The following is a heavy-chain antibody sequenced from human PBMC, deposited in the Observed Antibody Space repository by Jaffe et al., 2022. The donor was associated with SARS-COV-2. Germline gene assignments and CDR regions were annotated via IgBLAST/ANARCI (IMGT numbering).Heavy chain of an antibody. CDR1: GFPFSSYG. D-gene: IGHD6-19*01. J-gene: IGHJ4*02. CDR2: IWFDGTNK. V-gene: IGHV3-33*01. CDR3: VRIRNGIDSSAARVGWGHFDY. Sequence: QVQLVESGGGVVQPGTSLRLSCAASGFPFSSYGMHWVRQSPGKGLEWVAVIWFDGTNKYYADSVKGRFTISRDNSKNILYLQLNSLRAEDTAVYYCVRIRNGIDSSAARVGWGHFDYWGQGTLVTVSS.